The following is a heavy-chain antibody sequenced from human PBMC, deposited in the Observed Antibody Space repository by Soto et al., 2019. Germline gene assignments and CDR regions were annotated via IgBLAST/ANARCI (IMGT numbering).Heavy chain of an antibody. J-gene: IGHJ6*02. CDR1: GFTFSGSA. CDR2: IRSKANSYAT. Sequence: GSLRLSCAASGFTFSGSAMHWVRQASGKGLEWVGRIRSKANSYATAYAASVKGRFTISRDDSKNTAYLQMNSLKTEDTAVYYCLLRKYYIIRPPPTPAGMAVSGQGTTVT. D-gene: IGHD2-15*01. CDR3: LLRKYYIIRPPPTPAGMAV. V-gene: IGHV3-73*01.